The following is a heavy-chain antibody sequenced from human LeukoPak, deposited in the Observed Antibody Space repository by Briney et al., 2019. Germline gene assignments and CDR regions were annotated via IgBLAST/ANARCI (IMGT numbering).Heavy chain of an antibody. CDR1: GASISSYY. V-gene: IGHV4-30-4*08. CDR2: IYYSGST. J-gene: IGHJ5*02. D-gene: IGHD3-3*01. Sequence: PSETLSLTCTVSGASISSYYWTWIRQPPGKGLEWIGYIYYSGSTYYNPSLKSRVTISVDTSKNQFSLKLSSVTAADTAVYYCARDYRVAGVRFLEWLSPFDPWGQGTLATVSS. CDR3: ARDYRVAGVRFLEWLSPFDP.